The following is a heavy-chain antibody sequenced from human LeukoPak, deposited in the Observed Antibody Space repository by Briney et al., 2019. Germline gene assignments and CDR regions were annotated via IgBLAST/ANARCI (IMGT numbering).Heavy chain of an antibody. CDR3: ARHGPGGYYDTSGYYVLYWYFDL. Sequence: SETLSLTCTVSGHSISSYHWSWIRQPPGKGLECIGYIHYSGSTDYNPSLKSRVTISGDTSKHQWYLKLSSVTAADTAVYYCARHGPGGYYDTSGYYVLYWYFDLWGRGTLVTVSS. CDR2: IHYSGST. J-gene: IGHJ2*01. D-gene: IGHD3-22*01. CDR1: GHSISSYH. V-gene: IGHV4-59*08.